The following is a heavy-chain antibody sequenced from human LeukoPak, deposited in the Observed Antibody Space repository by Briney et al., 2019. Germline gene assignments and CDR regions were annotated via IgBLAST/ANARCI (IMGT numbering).Heavy chain of an antibody. CDR3: ARVPGRTRYFDS. CDR1: GFTFTCCW. Sequence: GGSLRLSCAASGFTFTCCWMSWVRQTPGKGLEWVASIKQDGREKFYADSVQGRFTISRDNAKNSLYLQVNSLRAEDTAVYYCARVPGRTRYFDSWGQGILVTVS. CDR2: IKQDGREK. D-gene: IGHD1-26*01. V-gene: IGHV3-7*01. J-gene: IGHJ4*02.